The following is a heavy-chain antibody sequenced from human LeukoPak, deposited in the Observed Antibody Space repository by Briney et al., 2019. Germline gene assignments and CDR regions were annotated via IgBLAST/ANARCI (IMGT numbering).Heavy chain of an antibody. Sequence: PGGSLRLSCAASGFTFSSYAMNWVRQAPGKGLEWVSFISGSGDTTYYADSVKGRFTISRDKSKNTLYLQMNSLRAEDTAVYYCAKSRGESRGASNYLGQGTLVTVSS. D-gene: IGHD1-26*01. J-gene: IGHJ4*02. CDR1: GFTFSSYA. CDR3: AKSRGESRGASNY. V-gene: IGHV3-23*01. CDR2: ISGSGDTT.